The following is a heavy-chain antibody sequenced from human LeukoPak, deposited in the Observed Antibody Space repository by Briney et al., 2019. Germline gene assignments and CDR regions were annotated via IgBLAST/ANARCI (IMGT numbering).Heavy chain of an antibody. V-gene: IGHV3-21*01. J-gene: IGHJ3*02. D-gene: IGHD3-22*01. CDR1: GFILSDYN. CDR2: IDISGTYI. CDR3: ARDEGITMIGGGNAFDI. Sequence: PGGSLRLSCAASGFILSDYNMNWVRQAPGKGLEWVSFIDISGTYITYADSVKGRFTISRENAKNSLYLQMNSLRAEDTAVYYCARDEGITMIGGGNAFDIWGQGTMVTVSS.